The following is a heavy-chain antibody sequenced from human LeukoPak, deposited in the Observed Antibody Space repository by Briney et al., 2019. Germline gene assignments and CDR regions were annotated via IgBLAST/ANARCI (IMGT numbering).Heavy chain of an antibody. D-gene: IGHD3-9*01. CDR2: ISGSGGST. CDR1: GFTDSGLTFSSDW. CDR3: AKDHYYDILTGYYTLFDY. J-gene: IGHJ4*02. Sequence: PGGSLRLSCAGSGFTDSGLTFSSDWMSWVRQAPGKGLEWVSAISGSGGSTYYADSVKGRFTISRDNSKNTLYLQMNSLRAEDTAVYYCAKDHYYDILTGYYTLFDYWGQGTLVTVSS. V-gene: IGHV3-23*01.